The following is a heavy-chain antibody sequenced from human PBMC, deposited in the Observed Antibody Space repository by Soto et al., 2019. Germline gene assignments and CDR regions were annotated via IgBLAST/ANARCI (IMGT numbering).Heavy chain of an antibody. D-gene: IGHD6-19*01. CDR2: ISGGGRPI. V-gene: IGHV3-48*04. CDR1: GFTFSTFS. J-gene: IGHJ4*02. Sequence: EVQLVESGGGSVQPGGSLRLSCAASGFTFSTFSMNWVRHAPGRGLEWILYISGGGRPISYADSVKGRLTISRDNANISLYLQLDSLAGGETALYYGAIDRGWAFDRWGQRTLVTV. CDR3: AIDRGWAFDR.